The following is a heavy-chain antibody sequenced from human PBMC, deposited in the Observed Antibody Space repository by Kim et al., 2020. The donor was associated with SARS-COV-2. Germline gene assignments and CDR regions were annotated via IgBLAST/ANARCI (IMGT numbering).Heavy chain of an antibody. J-gene: IGHJ4*02. Sequence: ASVKVSCKASGYTFTSYGISWVRQAPGQGLEWMGWISAYNGNTNYAQKLQGRVTMTTDTSTSTAYMELRSLRSDDTAVYYCARDGVAIFEGWYFDYWGQGTLVTVSS. D-gene: IGHD3-9*01. CDR3: ARDGVAIFEGWYFDY. CDR2: ISAYNGNT. V-gene: IGHV1-18*01. CDR1: GYTFTSYG.